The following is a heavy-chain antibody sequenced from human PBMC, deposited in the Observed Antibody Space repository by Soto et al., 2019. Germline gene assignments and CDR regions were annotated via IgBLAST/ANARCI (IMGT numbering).Heavy chain of an antibody. J-gene: IGHJ4*02. V-gene: IGHV3-23*01. Sequence: PGGSLRLSCAASGFTFSSYAMSWVRQAPGKGLEWVSAISGSGGSTYYADSVKGRFTISRDNSKNTLYLQMNSLRAEDTAVYYCAKSSYDILTGPRGYFDYWGQGTLVTVSS. D-gene: IGHD3-9*01. CDR3: AKSSYDILTGPRGYFDY. CDR1: GFTFSSYA. CDR2: ISGSGGST.